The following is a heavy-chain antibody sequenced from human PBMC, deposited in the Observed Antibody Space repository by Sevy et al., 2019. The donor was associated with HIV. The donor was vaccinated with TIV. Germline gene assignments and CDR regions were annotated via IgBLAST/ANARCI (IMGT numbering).Heavy chain of an antibody. CDR1: GGSFSGFS. CDR3: ARGGEGVVPAPIPGLGPWAKYWSFDL. Sequence: SETLSLACAVSGGSFSGFSWNWIRRPPGKGLEWIGELNQYSPSLKSRVTISLDTSKNQFSLKLNSVTAADTAVYYCARGGEGVVPAPIPGLGPWAKYWSFDLWVRGTLVTVSS. V-gene: IGHV4-34*01. CDR2: LNQ. D-gene: IGHD2-2*02. J-gene: IGHJ2*01.